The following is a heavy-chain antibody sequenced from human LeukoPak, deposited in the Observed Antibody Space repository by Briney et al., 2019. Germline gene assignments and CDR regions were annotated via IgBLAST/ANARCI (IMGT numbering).Heavy chain of an antibody. CDR3: VQGYSSGWSYYYYGMDV. V-gene: IGHV3-64D*06. J-gene: IGHJ6*02. Sequence: GGSLRLSCAASGFIVSSSYMSWVRQAPGKGLEYVSAISSNGGSTYYADSVKGRFTIPRDNSKNTLYLQMSSLRAEDTAVYYCVQGYSSGWSYYYYGMDVWGQGTTVTVSS. CDR1: GFIVSSSY. CDR2: ISSNGGST. D-gene: IGHD6-19*01.